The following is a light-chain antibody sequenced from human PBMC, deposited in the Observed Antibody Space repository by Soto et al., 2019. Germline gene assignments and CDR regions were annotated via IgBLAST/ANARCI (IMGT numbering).Light chain of an antibody. CDR2: GNS. J-gene: IGLJ1*01. CDR1: SSNIGAGYD. V-gene: IGLV1-40*01. Sequence: QSVLTQPPSVSGAPGQRVTISCTGSSSNIGAGYDVHWYQQLPGTAPKLLIYGNSNRPSGVPDRFSGPKSGTSASLAITGLQAEDEADYYRQSYDSSLSGSYVFGTGTKVTVL. CDR3: QSYDSSLSGSYV.